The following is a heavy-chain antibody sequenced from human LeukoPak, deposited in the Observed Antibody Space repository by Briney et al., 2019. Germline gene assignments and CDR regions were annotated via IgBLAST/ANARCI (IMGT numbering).Heavy chain of an antibody. CDR1: GGSISSGGYS. CDR3: ARQFGIDYGGNSEFDL. Sequence: SQTLSLTCAVSGGSISSGGYSWSWIRQPPGKGLEWIGYIYHSGSTYYNPSLKSRVTISVDRSKNQFSLKLSSVTAADTAMYYCARQFGIDYGGNSEFDLWGRGTLVTVSS. D-gene: IGHD4-23*01. J-gene: IGHJ2*01. V-gene: IGHV4-30-2*01. CDR2: IYHSGST.